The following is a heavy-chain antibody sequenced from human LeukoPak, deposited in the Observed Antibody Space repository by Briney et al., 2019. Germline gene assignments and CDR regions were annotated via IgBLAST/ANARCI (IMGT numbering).Heavy chain of an antibody. V-gene: IGHV4-39*07. CDR2: IYYSGST. Sequence: SETLSLTCTVSGGSISSSSYYWGWVRQPPGKGLEWIGSIYYSGSTYYNPSLKSRVTISGDTSKNQFSLKLSSVTAADTAGYHCARGGALWWQIGGNWFDPWGQGSLVTVSS. CDR1: GGSISSSSYY. D-gene: IGHD2-21*01. CDR3: ARGGALWWQIGGNWFDP. J-gene: IGHJ5*02.